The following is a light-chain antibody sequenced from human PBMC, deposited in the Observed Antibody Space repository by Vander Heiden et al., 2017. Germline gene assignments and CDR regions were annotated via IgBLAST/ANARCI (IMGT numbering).Light chain of an antibody. CDR2: WAS. CDR1: QSVLYSSNNKNY. V-gene: IGKV4-1*01. CDR3: QKYSSTPPYT. J-gene: IGKJ2*01. Sequence: IVRTQNTDFVAETLGERASINCKSSQSVLYSSNNKNYLAWYQQKPGQPPKLRIYWASTRESGVPDRFSGSVSGTDFTLTISSLQAEDVTVYYCQKYSSTPPYTFGQGTKLEIK.